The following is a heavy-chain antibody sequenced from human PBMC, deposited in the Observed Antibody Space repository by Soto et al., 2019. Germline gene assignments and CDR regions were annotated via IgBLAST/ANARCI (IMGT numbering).Heavy chain of an antibody. V-gene: IGHV3-15*01. CDR2: IKSKSAGGTT. D-gene: IGHD3-22*01. CDR3: ARGHRSSGKIFYS. Sequence: EVQLVEYGGGLVKPGGSVRLSCAASGFTLSNAWMSWVRQATGKGLEWVGRIKSKSAGGTTEYDAPVKDRFTISRDDAKNTLYLQMNSLKIEDTAVYYCARGHRSSGKIFYSWCQGTLVTVSS. CDR1: GFTLSNAW. J-gene: IGHJ4*02.